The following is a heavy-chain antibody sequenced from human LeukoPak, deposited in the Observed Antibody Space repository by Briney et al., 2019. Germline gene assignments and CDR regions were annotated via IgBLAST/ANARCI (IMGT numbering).Heavy chain of an antibody. CDR1: GGSISSNSNY. CDR3: AREGGPYRPLDY. CDR2: ISYGGST. V-gene: IGHV4-39*07. Sequence: SETLSLTCTVSGGSISSNSNYWAWIRQPPGRGLEWIGSISYGGSTYYSPSLESRVTMSVDMSENHISLKLTSVTAADTAVYYCAREGGPYRPLDYSGQETLVTVSS. J-gene: IGHJ4*02.